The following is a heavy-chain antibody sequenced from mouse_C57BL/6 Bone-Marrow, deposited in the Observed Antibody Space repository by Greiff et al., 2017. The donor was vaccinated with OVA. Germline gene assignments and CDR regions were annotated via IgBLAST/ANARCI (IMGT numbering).Heavy chain of an antibody. Sequence: QVQLKQSGAELVKPGASVKLSCKASGYTFTTYPIEWMKQNHGQSLEWIGNFHPYNDDTKYNEKFKGKATLTVEKSSSTVYLELSRLTSDDSAVYDCARGDYGSSYDAMDYWGQGTSVTVSS. CDR1: GYTFTTYP. CDR3: ARGDYGSSYDAMDY. CDR2: FHPYNDDT. J-gene: IGHJ4*01. V-gene: IGHV1-47*01. D-gene: IGHD1-1*01.